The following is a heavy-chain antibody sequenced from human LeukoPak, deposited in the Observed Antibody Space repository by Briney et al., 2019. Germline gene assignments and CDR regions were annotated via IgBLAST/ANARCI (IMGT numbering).Heavy chain of an antibody. Sequence: SGPALVKPTQTLTLTFTFSGFSLSTSGMCVSCIRQPPVKALEPLARTAWDDDKYYSTSLKTRLTISKDTSKNQVVLTMTNMDPVDTATYYCARTGIAAAVTPDYWGQGTLVTVSS. CDR3: ARTGIAAAVTPDY. CDR1: GFSLSTSGMC. CDR2: TAWDDDK. V-gene: IGHV2-70*11. D-gene: IGHD6-13*01. J-gene: IGHJ4*02.